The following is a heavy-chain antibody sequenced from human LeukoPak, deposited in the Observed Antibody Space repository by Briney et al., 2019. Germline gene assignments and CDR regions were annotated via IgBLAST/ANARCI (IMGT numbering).Heavy chain of an antibody. J-gene: IGHJ6*03. D-gene: IGHD2-21*01. CDR1: GFTFGDYA. CDR3: TRCGPSTIYYHYYYMDV. Sequence: GGSLRLSCTASGFTFGDYALGWVRQAPGKGLEWVGFIRSRGYGGTTEDAASVKGRFTISRDDSKSIAYLHMNSLETEDTAVYYCTRCGPSTIYYHYYYMDVWGKGTTVAVSS. CDR2: IRSRGYGGTT. V-gene: IGHV3-49*04.